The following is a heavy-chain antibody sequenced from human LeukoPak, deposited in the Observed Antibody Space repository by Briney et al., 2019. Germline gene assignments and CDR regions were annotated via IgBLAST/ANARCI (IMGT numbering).Heavy chain of an antibody. J-gene: IGHJ5*02. CDR2: INHSGST. V-gene: IGHV4-34*01. D-gene: IGHD5-18*01. CDR3: ASLHTAMVRVDP. CDR1: GGSFSGYY. Sequence: SETLSRTCAVYGGSFSGYYWSWIRQPPGKGLEWIGEINHSGSTNYNPSLKSRVTISVDTSKNQFSLKLSSVTAADTAVYYCASLHTAMVRVDPWGQGTLVTVSS.